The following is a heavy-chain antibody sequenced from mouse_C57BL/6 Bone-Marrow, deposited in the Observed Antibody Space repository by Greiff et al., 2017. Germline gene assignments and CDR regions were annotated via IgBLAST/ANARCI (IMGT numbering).Heavy chain of an antibody. V-gene: IGHV1-52*01. CDR3: APRVGDWYFDV. J-gene: IGHJ1*03. CDR2: IDPSDSDT. CDR1: GYTFTSYW. Sequence: QVQLQQPGAELVRPGSSVKLSCKASGYTFTSYWMHWVKQRPIQGLGWIGNIDPSDSDTYYNQKFKDKATLTVDKSSSTSYLQLSSLTSEDSAVDYCAPRVGDWYFDVRGRGTTAHVSS. D-gene: IGHD1-1*01.